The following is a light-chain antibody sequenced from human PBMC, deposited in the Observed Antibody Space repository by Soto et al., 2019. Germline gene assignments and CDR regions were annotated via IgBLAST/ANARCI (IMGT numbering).Light chain of an antibody. CDR3: QSYDSSNVV. CDR1: SGNIASNY. CDR2: EDN. V-gene: IGLV6-57*04. Sequence: NFMLTQPHSVSESPGKTVTISCTRSSGNIASNYVQWYQQRPGSAPPTVIYEDNQRPSGVPDRFSGSIDSSSNSASLTISGLKTEHEADYYCQSYDSSNVVFGGGTKLTVL. J-gene: IGLJ2*01.